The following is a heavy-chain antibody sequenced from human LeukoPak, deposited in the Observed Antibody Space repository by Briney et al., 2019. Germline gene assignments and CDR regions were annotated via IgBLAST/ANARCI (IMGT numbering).Heavy chain of an antibody. J-gene: IGHJ5*02. CDR1: GYSISSGYY. D-gene: IGHD2-2*01. CDR3: ARVEIVVVPAAIYNWFDP. V-gene: IGHV4-38-2*01. Sequence: SETPSLTCAVSGYSISSGYYWGWIRQPPGKGLEWIGSIYHSGSTYYNPSLKSRVTISVDTSKNQFSLKLSSVTAADTAVYYCARVEIVVVPAAIYNWFDPWGQGTLVTVSS. CDR2: IYHSGST.